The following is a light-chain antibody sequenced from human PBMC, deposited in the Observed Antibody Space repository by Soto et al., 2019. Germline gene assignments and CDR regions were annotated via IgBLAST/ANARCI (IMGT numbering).Light chain of an antibody. J-gene: IGKJ4*01. CDR2: GAS. V-gene: IGKV3-15*01. CDR3: QQYNNWPLT. CDR1: QSVSSN. Sequence: EIVMTQSPVTLSVSPGERATLSCRASQSVSSNLAWYQQKAGQAPRLLMYGASTRATGIPARFSGSGSGTEFTLTISSLQSEDFAVYYCQQYNNWPLTFGGGTKVDI.